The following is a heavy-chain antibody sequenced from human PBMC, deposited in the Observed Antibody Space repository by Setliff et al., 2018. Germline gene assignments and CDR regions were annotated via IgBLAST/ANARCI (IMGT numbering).Heavy chain of an antibody. CDR1: GGSISSYY. Sequence: KTSETLSLTCTVSGGSISSYYWSWIRQPAGKGLEWIGHIYIGGSANYNPSLKSRVTMSIDTSKNQLSLKLNSVTAADMAVYYCAREQWLDPPGYYYMDVWAKGTTVTVSS. CDR3: AREQWLDPPGYYYMDV. J-gene: IGHJ6*03. V-gene: IGHV4-4*07. CDR2: IYIGGSA. D-gene: IGHD6-19*01.